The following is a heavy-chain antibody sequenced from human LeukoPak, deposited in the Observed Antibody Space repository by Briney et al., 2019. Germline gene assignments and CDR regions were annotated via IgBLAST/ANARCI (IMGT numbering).Heavy chain of an antibody. CDR2: ISSSSSTI. CDR3: AREITPGSGSYFAWGFWGAFDI. CDR1: GFTFSSYS. V-gene: IGHV3-48*01. J-gene: IGHJ3*02. D-gene: IGHD3-10*01. Sequence: GGSLRLSCAASGFTFSSYSMNWVRQAPGKGLEWVSYISSSSSTIYHADSVKGRFTISRDNAKNSLYLQMNSLRAEDTAVYYCAREITPGSGSYFAWGFWGAFDIWGQGTMVTVSS.